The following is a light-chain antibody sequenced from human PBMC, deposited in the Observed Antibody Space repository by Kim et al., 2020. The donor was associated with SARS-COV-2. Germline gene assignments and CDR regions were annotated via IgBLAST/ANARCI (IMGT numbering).Light chain of an antibody. Sequence: GQSMTVSCTGTSSDVGGYNYVSWYQQHPGKAHKLMIYDVSNRPSGVSNRCSGSKSGNTASLTISGLQAEDEADYYCSSYTSSSTLVFGGGTQLTVL. CDR3: SSYTSSSTLV. V-gene: IGLV2-14*03. CDR1: SSDVGGYNY. J-gene: IGLJ2*01. CDR2: DVS.